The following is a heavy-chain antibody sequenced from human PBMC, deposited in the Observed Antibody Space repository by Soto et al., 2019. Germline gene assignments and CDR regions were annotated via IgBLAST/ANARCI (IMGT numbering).Heavy chain of an antibody. Sequence: GGSLRLSCAASGFTFSSYWMHWVRQAPGKGLVWVSRINSDGSSISYADSVKGRFTISRDNAKNTLYLQMSSLRAEDTAVYYCAKSTSMSGNYYFDYWGQGTLVPVSP. V-gene: IGHV3-74*01. CDR1: GFTFSSYW. CDR3: AKSTSMSGNYYFDY. D-gene: IGHD3-10*01. J-gene: IGHJ4*02. CDR2: INSDGSSI.